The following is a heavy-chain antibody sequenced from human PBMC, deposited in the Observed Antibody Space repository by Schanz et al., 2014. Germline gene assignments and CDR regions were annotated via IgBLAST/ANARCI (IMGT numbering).Heavy chain of an antibody. V-gene: IGHV3-33*01. CDR3: AREEGWGIAAAGPKHYYYGMDV. CDR1: GFAFSVYG. Sequence: QVQMVESGGGVVQPGRSLRLSCAASGFAFSVYGMHWVRQAPGKGPEWVAVIWSDGSGKYYADSVKGRFTISRDNSKNTLYLQMNSLRADDTAVYYCAREEGWGIAAAGPKHYYYGMDVWGQGTTVTVSS. D-gene: IGHD6-13*01. CDR2: IWSDGSGK. J-gene: IGHJ6*02.